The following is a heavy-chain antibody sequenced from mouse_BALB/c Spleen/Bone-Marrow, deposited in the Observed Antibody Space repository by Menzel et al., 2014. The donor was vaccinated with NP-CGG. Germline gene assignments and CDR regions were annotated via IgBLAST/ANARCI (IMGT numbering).Heavy chain of an antibody. V-gene: IGHV1-7*01. CDR3: ARISPFTMVVVTYYHAMDY. D-gene: IGHD1-1*01. Sequence: QVQLQQSGAELAKPGASVKMSCKASGYTFTSYWMHWVKQRPGQDLEWIGYINPSTGYTEYNQKFKDKATLTADKSSSTAYMQLSSLTSGDSAVYYCARISPFTMVVVTYYHAMDYWGQGTSVTVSS. CDR1: GYTFTSYW. CDR2: INPSTGYT. J-gene: IGHJ4*01.